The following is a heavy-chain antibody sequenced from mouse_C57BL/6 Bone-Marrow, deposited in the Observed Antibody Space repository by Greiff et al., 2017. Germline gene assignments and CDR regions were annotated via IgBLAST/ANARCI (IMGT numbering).Heavy chain of an antibody. D-gene: IGHD2-4*01. Sequence: VQLQQSVAELVRPGASVKLSCTASGFNIKNTYMPWVKQRPEQGLEWIGRIDPANGNTKYAPKFQGKATITADTSSNTAYLQLSSLTSEDTAIYYCATPIYYDYDVDYWGQGTSVTVSS. CDR3: ATPIYYDYDVDY. CDR1: GFNIKNTY. J-gene: IGHJ4*01. V-gene: IGHV14-3*01. CDR2: IDPANGNT.